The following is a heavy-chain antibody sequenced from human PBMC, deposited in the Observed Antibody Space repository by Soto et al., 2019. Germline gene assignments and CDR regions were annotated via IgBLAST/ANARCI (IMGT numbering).Heavy chain of an antibody. Sequence: GASLKISCAASGFTFSSYSMNWVRQAPGKGLEWVSSISSSSSYIYYADSVKGRFTISRDNAKNSLYLQMNSLRAEDTAVYYCAKGSQLPMGGYWGQGTLVTVSS. J-gene: IGHJ4*02. CDR2: ISSSSSYI. V-gene: IGHV3-21*01. CDR3: AKGSQLPMGGY. D-gene: IGHD2-2*01. CDR1: GFTFSSYS.